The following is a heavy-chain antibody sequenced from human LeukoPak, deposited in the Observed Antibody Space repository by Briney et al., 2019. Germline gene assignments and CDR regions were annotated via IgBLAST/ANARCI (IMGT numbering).Heavy chain of an antibody. CDR1: GYSFSTYG. CDR3: ARETIEAFDV. Sequence: VASVKVSCKTSGYSFSTYGISWVRQAPGQGLEWMGWISAYNGNTNYAQKFQGRVTMTTDTSTGTAHLEMRSLRPDDTAVYYCARETIEAFDVWGQGTMVTVSS. V-gene: IGHV1-18*01. D-gene: IGHD4/OR15-4a*01. J-gene: IGHJ3*01. CDR2: ISAYNGNT.